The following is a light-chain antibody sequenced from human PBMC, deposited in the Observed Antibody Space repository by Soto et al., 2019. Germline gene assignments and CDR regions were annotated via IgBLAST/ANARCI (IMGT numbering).Light chain of an antibody. J-gene: IGKJ2*01. V-gene: IGKV1-5*03. Sequence: DIQMTQSPSTLSASVGDRVTITCRASQRISNWLAWYQQKPGKAPKLLIYKASSLESGVPSRFSGSGSGTEFTITISSLQTDDFATYYCQEYNTYSYTFGQGTKLEIK. CDR3: QEYNTYSYT. CDR2: KAS. CDR1: QRISNW.